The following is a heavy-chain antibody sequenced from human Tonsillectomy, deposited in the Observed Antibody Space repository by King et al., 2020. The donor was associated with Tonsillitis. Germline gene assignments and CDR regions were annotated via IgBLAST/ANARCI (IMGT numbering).Heavy chain of an antibody. CDR3: ARDNIGGGMDV. CDR2: IYVGGST. Sequence: VQLVESGGGLVQPGGSLRLSCAASGVTVSSNHMSWVRQAPGKGLEWVSVIYVGGSTYNAGAVKGRFTISRDNSKNTVYLQMNSLRADDTAVYYCARDNIGGGMDVGGQGTTVTVSS. D-gene: IGHD3-16*01. J-gene: IGHJ6*02. V-gene: IGHV3-66*01. CDR1: GVTVSSNH.